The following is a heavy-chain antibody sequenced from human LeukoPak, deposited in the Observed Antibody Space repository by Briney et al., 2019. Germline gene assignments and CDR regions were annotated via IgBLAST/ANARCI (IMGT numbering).Heavy chain of an antibody. D-gene: IGHD6-6*01. Sequence: PGGSLRLSCAASGFTFDDYGMSWVRQAPGKGLEWVSSISSSSTYIYYANSVKGRFTISRNNAKNSLFLQMNSLRAEDTAVYYCARDSTTSSTAYLHHWGQGTLVTVSS. J-gene: IGHJ1*01. CDR2: ISSSSTYI. V-gene: IGHV3-21*01. CDR3: ARDSTTSSTAYLHH. CDR1: GFTFDDYG.